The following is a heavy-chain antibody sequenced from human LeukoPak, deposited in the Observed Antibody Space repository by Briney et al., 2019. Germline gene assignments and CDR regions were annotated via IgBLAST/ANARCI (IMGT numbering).Heavy chain of an antibody. J-gene: IGHJ3*02. D-gene: IGHD3-9*01. CDR3: ARDGDYDILTGYFAFNI. V-gene: IGHV4-59*01. Sequence: SETLSLTCSVSDDSITIYYWTWIRQPPGKGLEWIGYIDHTGTTNYNPSLNSRVTISRDTSKNHFSLQLNSVTAADTAVYYCARDGDYDILTGYFAFNIWGQGTVVTVSS. CDR2: IDHTGTT. CDR1: DDSITIYY.